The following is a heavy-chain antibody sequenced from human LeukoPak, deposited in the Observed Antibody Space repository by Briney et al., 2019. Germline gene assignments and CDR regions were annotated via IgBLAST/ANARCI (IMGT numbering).Heavy chain of an antibody. D-gene: IGHD6-19*01. J-gene: IGHJ4*02. CDR2: MNPNSGNT. CDR3: ARDRNSSGWYLS. Sequence: ASVKVSCKASGYTFTSYDINWVRQATGQGLEWMGWMNPNSGNTGYAQKFQGRVTMTRDTSTSTVYMELSSLRSEDTAVYYCARDRNSSGWYLSWGQGTLVTVSS. V-gene: IGHV1-8*02. CDR1: GYTFTSYD.